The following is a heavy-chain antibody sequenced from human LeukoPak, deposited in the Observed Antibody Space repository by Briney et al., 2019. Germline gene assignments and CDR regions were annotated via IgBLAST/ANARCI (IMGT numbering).Heavy chain of an antibody. Sequence: GGSLRLSCAASGFTFSSYTMSWVRQAPGEGLEWLSAINGRGITYYAGSVKGRFTISRDNSENTLYLQMNSLTVDDTAVYFCAKERQTGDYFTSDYWGQGTLVTVSS. J-gene: IGHJ4*02. CDR1: GFTFSSYT. D-gene: IGHD4-17*01. V-gene: IGHV3-23*01. CDR3: AKERQTGDYFTSDY. CDR2: INGRGIT.